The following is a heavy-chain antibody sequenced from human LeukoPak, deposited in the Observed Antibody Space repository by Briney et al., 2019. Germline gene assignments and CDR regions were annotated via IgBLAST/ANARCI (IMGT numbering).Heavy chain of an antibody. V-gene: IGHV3-21*01. D-gene: IGHD5-24*01. CDR2: LSSSSSYI. Sequence: GGSLRLSCAASGFTFSSFGMNWVRQAPGKGLEWVSSLSSSSSYIYYADSVKGRFTISRDNAKNSLYLQMKSLRAEDTAVYYCARSPEIYYMDVWGKGTTVTVSS. CDR3: ARSPEIYYMDV. CDR1: GFTFSSFG. J-gene: IGHJ6*03.